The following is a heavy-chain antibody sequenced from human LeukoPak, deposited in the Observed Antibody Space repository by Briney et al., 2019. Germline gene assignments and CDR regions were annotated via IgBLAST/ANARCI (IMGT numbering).Heavy chain of an antibody. CDR1: GYTFTGYY. Sequence: ASVKVSCKASGYTFTGYYMHWVRQAPGQGLEWMGRINPNGGGTNFAQSFQGRVTMTRDTSISTAYMELSSLRSDDTAIYYCARENNSGWYRKAAFDYWGQGTLVTVTS. J-gene: IGHJ4*02. CDR2: INPNGGGT. V-gene: IGHV1-2*02. D-gene: IGHD6-19*01. CDR3: ARENNSGWYRKAAFDY.